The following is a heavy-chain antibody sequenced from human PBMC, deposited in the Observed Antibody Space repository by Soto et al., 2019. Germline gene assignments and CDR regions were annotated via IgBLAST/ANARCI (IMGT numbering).Heavy chain of an antibody. J-gene: IGHJ4*02. D-gene: IGHD6-6*01. CDR1: GGSFSGYY. V-gene: IGHV4-34*01. Sequence: PSETLSLTCAVYGGSFSGYYWSWIRQPPGKGLEWIGEINHSGSTNYNPSLKSRVTISVDTSKNQFSLKLSSVTAADTAVYYCARRPSIAARPRLDYWGQGTLVTVSS. CDR3: ARRPSIAARPRLDY. CDR2: INHSGST.